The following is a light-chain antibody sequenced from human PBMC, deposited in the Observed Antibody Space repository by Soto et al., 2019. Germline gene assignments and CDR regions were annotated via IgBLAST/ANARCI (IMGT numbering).Light chain of an antibody. V-gene: IGLV4-69*01. CDR2: LNSDGNH. Sequence: QSVLTQSPSASASLGASVKLTCTLSSGHSNYAIAWHQQQPEKGPRYLMKLNSDGNHSKGDGIPDRFSGSSSGAERYLTISSLQSEDEADYYCQTWGTGIPVFGGGTKLTVL. CDR1: SGHSNYA. CDR3: QTWGTGIPV. J-gene: IGLJ3*02.